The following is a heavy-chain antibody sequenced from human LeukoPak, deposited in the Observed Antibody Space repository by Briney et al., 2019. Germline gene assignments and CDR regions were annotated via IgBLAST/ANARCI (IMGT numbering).Heavy chain of an antibody. D-gene: IGHD4-17*01. J-gene: IGHJ4*01. Sequence: GGSLRLSCVVSGFTFSRYAMSWVRQAPGKGLEWVSAIDGSGGNTFYADSVKGRFTISRDNSKNTLFLHMNSLRAEDTAVYFCAKDSSVPYGITNWGHGTLVTVS. CDR2: IDGSGGNT. CDR1: GFTFSRYA. V-gene: IGHV3-23*01. CDR3: AKDSSVPYGITN.